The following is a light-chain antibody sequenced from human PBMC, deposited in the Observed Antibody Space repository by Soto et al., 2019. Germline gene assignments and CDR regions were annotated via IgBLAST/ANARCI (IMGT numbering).Light chain of an antibody. CDR1: SPNIGSNT. CDR3: EAWDDSLNGVV. J-gene: IGLJ2*01. Sequence: QSVLNQPPPASGTPGQRGTISCSGSSPNIGSNTVNWYQQLPGTAPKLLIYSNNQRPSGVPDRFSGSKSGTSASLAISGLQSEDEADYYCEAWDDSLNGVVFGGGPKVTVL. CDR2: SNN. V-gene: IGLV1-44*01.